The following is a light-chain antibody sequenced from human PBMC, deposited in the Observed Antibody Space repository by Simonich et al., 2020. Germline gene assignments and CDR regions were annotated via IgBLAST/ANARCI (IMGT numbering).Light chain of an antibody. Sequence: QSALTQPASVSGSPGQSITISCTGTSSDVGSYNLVSWYQQHPGKAPKLMIYEGSKRPSGVSNRCSGSKSGNTASLTISGLQAEDEADYYCSSYTSSSTFWVFGGGTKLTVL. CDR3: SSYTSSSTFWV. CDR2: EGS. CDR1: SSDVGSYNL. J-gene: IGLJ3*02. V-gene: IGLV2-14*02.